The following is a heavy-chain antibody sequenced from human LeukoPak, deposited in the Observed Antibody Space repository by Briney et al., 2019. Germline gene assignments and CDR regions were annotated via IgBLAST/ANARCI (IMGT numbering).Heavy chain of an antibody. CDR3: AHQNWNYPWFDP. J-gene: IGHJ5*02. Sequence: SETLSLTCSVSGDSISGYYWSWIRQPPGKGLEWIGEINHSGSTNYNPSLKSRVTISVDTSKNQFSLKLSSVTAADTAVYYCAHQNWNYPWFDPWGQGTLVTVSS. D-gene: IGHD1-7*01. V-gene: IGHV4-34*01. CDR1: GDSISGYY. CDR2: INHSGST.